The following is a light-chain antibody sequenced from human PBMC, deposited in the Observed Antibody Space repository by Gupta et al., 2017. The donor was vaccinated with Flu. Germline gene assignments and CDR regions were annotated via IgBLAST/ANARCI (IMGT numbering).Light chain of an antibody. CDR3: SSYTSSSTYV. CDR1: SSDVGGYNY. V-gene: IGLV2-14*01. CDR2: EVS. Sequence: QSALTQPASVSGSPGQWITISCTGTSSDVGGYNYVSWYQQHPGKAPKLMIYEVSYRPSGVSTRFSGSKSGNTASLTISGLQAEDEADYYCSSYTSSSTYVFGTGTKVTVL. J-gene: IGLJ1*01.